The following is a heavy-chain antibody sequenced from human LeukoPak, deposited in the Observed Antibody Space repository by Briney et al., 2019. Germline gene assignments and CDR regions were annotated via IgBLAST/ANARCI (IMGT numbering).Heavy chain of an antibody. J-gene: IGHJ3*02. CDR2: TYYSGST. CDR3: ARDPGYSSGWYDAFDI. D-gene: IGHD6-19*01. V-gene: IGHV4-59*01. CDR1: GGSISSYY. Sequence: SETLSLACTVSGGSISSYYWSWIRQPPGKGLDWIGYTYYSGSTNYNPSLKSRVTISVDTSKNQFSLKLSSVTAADTAVYYCARDPGYSSGWYDAFDIWGQGTMVTVSS.